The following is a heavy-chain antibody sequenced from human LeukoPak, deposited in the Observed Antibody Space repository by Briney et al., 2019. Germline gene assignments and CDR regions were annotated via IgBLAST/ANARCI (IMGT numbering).Heavy chain of an antibody. J-gene: IGHJ4*02. Sequence: ASVKVSCKASGYTFTGYYMHWVRQAPGQGLEWMGWINPNSGGTNYAQKFQGRVTMTRDTSISTAYMELSRLRSDDTAVYYCARAGRITMVRGVIIRNDYWGQGTLVTVSS. V-gene: IGHV1-2*02. CDR3: ARAGRITMVRGVIIRNDY. CDR2: INPNSGGT. D-gene: IGHD3-10*01. CDR1: GYTFTGYY.